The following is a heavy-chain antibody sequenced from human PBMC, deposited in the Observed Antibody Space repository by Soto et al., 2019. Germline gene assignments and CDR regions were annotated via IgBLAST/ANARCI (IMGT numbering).Heavy chain of an antibody. CDR3: AKASSPLEGYYYYMDV. V-gene: IGHV3-23*01. CDR1: GFTFSSYA. Sequence: GGSLRLSCAVSGFTFSSYAMSWVRQAPGKGLEWVSAISGSGASQYYADSVKGRFTISRDNSKNTLYLQMNSLGAEDTAVYYCAKASSPLEGYYYYMDVWGKGTTVTVSS. CDR2: ISGSGASQ. J-gene: IGHJ6*03.